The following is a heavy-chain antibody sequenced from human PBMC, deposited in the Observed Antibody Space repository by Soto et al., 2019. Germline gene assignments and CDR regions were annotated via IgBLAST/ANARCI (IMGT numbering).Heavy chain of an antibody. CDR2: IFYSGNT. D-gene: IGHD4-17*01. CDR1: GGSISGFY. Sequence: QVQLQESGPGLVKSSETLSLTCTVSGGSISGFYWSWIRQPPGKGLEWIGYIFYSGNTNYNPSLKSRVTISVDTSKNQFSLKLRSVTAADTAVYYCARDSGYGDPFDYWGQGTLVTVSS. V-gene: IGHV4-59*01. CDR3: ARDSGYGDPFDY. J-gene: IGHJ4*02.